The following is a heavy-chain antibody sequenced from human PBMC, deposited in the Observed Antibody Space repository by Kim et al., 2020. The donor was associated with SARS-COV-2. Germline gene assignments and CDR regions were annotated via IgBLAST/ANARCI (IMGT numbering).Heavy chain of an antibody. V-gene: IGHV4-59*01. J-gene: IGHJ4*02. CDR1: GGSISSYY. Sequence: SETLSLTCTVSGGSISSYYWSWIRQPPGKGLEWIGYIYYSGSTNYNPSLKSRVTISVDTSKNQFSLRLSSVTAADTAVYYCARGRITMVRGVIITEAEGLFDYWGQGTLVTVSS. CDR2: IYYSGST. CDR3: ARGRITMVRGVIITEAEGLFDY. D-gene: IGHD3-10*01.